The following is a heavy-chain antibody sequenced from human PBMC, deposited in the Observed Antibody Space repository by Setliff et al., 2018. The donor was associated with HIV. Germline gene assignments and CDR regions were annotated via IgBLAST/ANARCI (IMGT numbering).Heavy chain of an antibody. V-gene: IGHV3-48*01. Sequence: GGSLRLSCAASGFTFSSYSMNRVRQAPGEGLEWVSYISSSSSTIYYADSVKGRFTISRDNAKNSLYLQMNSLRAEDTAVYYCASLQQLVENYYYYMDVWGKGTTVTVSS. J-gene: IGHJ6*03. CDR2: ISSSSSTI. CDR1: GFTFSSYS. D-gene: IGHD6-13*01. CDR3: ASLQQLVENYYYYMDV.